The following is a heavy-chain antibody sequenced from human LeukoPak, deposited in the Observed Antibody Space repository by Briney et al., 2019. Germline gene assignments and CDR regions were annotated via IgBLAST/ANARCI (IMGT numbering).Heavy chain of an antibody. V-gene: IGHV1-18*01. CDR3: ARCGAAVTTHFSH. CDR1: GYSFSIYG. J-gene: IGHJ4*02. Sequence: ASVKVSCKASGYSFSIYGVTWARQAPGQGREDLGWISASYGTTNYAQKVQDRVTMTTDTSTSTAYLELRRLRSEDTAVYYCARCGAAVTTHFSHWGQGTLVTVSS. D-gene: IGHD4-17*01. CDR2: ISASYGTT.